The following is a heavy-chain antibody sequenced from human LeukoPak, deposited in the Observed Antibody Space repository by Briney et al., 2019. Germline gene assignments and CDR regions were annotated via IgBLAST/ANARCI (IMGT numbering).Heavy chain of an antibody. V-gene: IGHV3-23*01. CDR2: ISGSGGST. D-gene: IGHD2-8*01. Sequence: GGSLRLSCAASGFTFSSYAMSWVRQAPGKGLEWVSAISGSGGSTYYADSVKGRFTISRDNSKNTLYLQMNSLGVEDTAVYYCAKGWGGVNRNYFDFWGQGTLVTVSS. J-gene: IGHJ4*02. CDR3: AKGWGGVNRNYFDF. CDR1: GFTFSSYA.